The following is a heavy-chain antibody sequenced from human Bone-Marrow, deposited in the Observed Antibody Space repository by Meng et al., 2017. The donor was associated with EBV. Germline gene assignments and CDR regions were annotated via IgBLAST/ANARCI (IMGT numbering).Heavy chain of an antibody. V-gene: IGHV3-30*18. D-gene: IGHD6-13*01. CDR1: GFTFRSFG. CDR2: ISYDGSNK. J-gene: IGHJ4*02. Sequence: QVQLVESGXGVVQPGRSXRLSCAAHGFTFRSFGMHWVRQAPGKGLEWVAVISYDGSNKDYADSVKGRFTISRDNSKNTLYLQMNSLRAEDTAVYYCAKDFVFGSSWYEGPHYWGQGTLVTVSS. CDR3: AKDFVFGSSWYEGPHY.